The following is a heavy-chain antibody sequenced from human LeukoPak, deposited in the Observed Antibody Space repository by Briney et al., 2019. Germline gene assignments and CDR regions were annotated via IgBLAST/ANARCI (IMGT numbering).Heavy chain of an antibody. CDR1: GYTFTTYY. V-gene: IGHV1-46*01. D-gene: IGHD3-10*01. Sequence: ASVKVSCKASGYTFTTYYMHWVREAPGQGLEWMGIINPSGGSTRYAQKLQGRVTMTTDTSTSTAYMELRSLRSDDTAVYYCARAIGVRGVKIDYWGQGTLVTVSS. CDR3: ARAIGVRGVKIDY. J-gene: IGHJ4*02. CDR2: INPSGGST.